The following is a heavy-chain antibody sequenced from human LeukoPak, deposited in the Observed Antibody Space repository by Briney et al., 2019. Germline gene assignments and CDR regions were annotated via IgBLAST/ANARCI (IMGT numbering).Heavy chain of an antibody. Sequence: SETLSLTCAVYGGSFSGYYWSWIRQPPGKGLEWIGCIYYSGSTNYNPSLKSRVTISVDTSKNQFSLKLSSVTAADTAVYYCARAPDLYGGPDYWGQGTLVTVSS. V-gene: IGHV4-59*01. J-gene: IGHJ4*02. D-gene: IGHD2/OR15-2a*01. CDR3: ARAPDLYGGPDY. CDR2: IYYSGST. CDR1: GGSFSGYY.